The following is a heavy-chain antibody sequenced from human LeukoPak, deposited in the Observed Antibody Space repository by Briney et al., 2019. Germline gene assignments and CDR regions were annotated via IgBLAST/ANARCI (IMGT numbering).Heavy chain of an antibody. J-gene: IGHJ4*02. V-gene: IGHV3-30*18. CDR1: GFTFSSYG. CDR3: AKDHQLVPDY. D-gene: IGHD6-13*01. Sequence: PGRSLRLSCAASGFTFSSYGMHWVRQAPGKGLEWVAAISYDGSNKYYADSVKGRFTISRDNSKNTLYLQMNSLRAEDTAVYYCAKDHQLVPDYWGQGTLVTVSS. CDR2: ISYDGSNK.